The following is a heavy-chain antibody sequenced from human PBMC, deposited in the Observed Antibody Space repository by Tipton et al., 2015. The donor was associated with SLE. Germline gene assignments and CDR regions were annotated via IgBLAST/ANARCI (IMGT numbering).Heavy chain of an antibody. CDR2: INHSGST. V-gene: IGHV4-34*01. J-gene: IGHJ6*02. Sequence: TLSLTCAVYGGSFSGYYWSWIRQPPGKGLEWIGEINHSGSTNYNPSLKSRVTISVDTSKNQFSLKLSSVTAADTAVYYCARESSITIFGVVMGANGMDVWGQGTTVTVSS. D-gene: IGHD3-3*01. CDR1: GGSFSGYY. CDR3: ARESSITIFGVVMGANGMDV.